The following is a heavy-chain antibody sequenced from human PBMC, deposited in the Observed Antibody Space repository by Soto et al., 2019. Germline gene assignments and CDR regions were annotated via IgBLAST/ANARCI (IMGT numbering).Heavy chain of an antibody. V-gene: IGHV4-61*08. Sequence: WEALSLTCTVSDGSISSGGYYLSFIRQHPVKGREWIGYIYYSGSTNYNPSLKSRVTISVDTSKNQFSLKLSSVTAADTAVYYCARHSSPPYYDILTGSYYFEYWGQGTLVTVSS. D-gene: IGHD3-9*01. CDR2: IYYSGST. CDR1: DGSISSGGYY. CDR3: ARHSSPPYYDILTGSYYFEY. J-gene: IGHJ4*02.